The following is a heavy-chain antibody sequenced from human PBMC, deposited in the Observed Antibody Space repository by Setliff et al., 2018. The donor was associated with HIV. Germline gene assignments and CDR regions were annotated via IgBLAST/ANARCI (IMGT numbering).Heavy chain of an antibody. J-gene: IGHJ3*02. D-gene: IGHD3-22*01. CDR1: GDSISSGGYY. CDR3: ARDSDDSGFWDAFNI. Sequence: SETLSLTCTVSGDSISSGGYYWSWIRQHPGKGLEWIGYIYYRGSTYYNPSLKSRVTISVDTSKNQFPLRLTSMTAADTAVYYCARDSDDSGFWDAFNIWGQGTMVTVSS. CDR2: IYYRGST. V-gene: IGHV4-31*03.